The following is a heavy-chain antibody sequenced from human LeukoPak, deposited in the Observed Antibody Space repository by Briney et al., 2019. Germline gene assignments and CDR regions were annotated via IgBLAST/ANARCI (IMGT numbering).Heavy chain of an antibody. CDR2: IIPILGIA. V-gene: IGHV1-69*02. CDR1: GGTSSSYT. Sequence: ASVKVSCKASGGTSSSYTISWVQQAPGQGLEWMGRIIPILGIANYAQKFQGRVTITADKSTSTAYMELSSLRSEDTAVYYCASHSFGIQFDPWGQGTVVTVSS. CDR3: ASHSFGIQFDP. J-gene: IGHJ5*02. D-gene: IGHD3-16*01.